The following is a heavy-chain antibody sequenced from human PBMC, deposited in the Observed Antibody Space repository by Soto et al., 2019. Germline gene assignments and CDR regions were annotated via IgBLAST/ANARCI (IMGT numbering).Heavy chain of an antibody. D-gene: IGHD6-13*01. CDR2: IYYSGST. V-gene: IGHV4-31*02. CDR3: ARDGRLVNYYYYGMDV. Sequence: WTWIRQHPGKGLEWIGYIYYSGSTYYNPSLKSRVTISVDTSKNQFSLKLRSVTAADTAVYYCARDGRLVNYYYYGMDVWGQGTTVTVSS. J-gene: IGHJ6*02.